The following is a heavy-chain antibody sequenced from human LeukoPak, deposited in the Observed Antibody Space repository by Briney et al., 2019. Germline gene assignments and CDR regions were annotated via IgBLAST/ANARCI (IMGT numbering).Heavy chain of an antibody. CDR3: ARLSGYEKGYVFDI. D-gene: IGHD5-12*01. Sequence: PGGSLRLSCAVSGFSVSNNYVSWVRQAPGKGLEWVSIIYIAGTTYHADSVRGRLIISRDNSKNTLYLQMNSLRAEDTAVYYCARLSGYEKGYVFDIWGQGTMVTVSS. CDR1: GFSVSNNY. CDR2: IYIAGTT. V-gene: IGHV3-66*04. J-gene: IGHJ3*02.